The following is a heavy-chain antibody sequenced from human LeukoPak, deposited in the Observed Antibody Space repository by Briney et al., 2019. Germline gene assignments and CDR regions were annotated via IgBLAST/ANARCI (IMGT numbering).Heavy chain of an antibody. J-gene: IGHJ4*02. CDR1: GYTFTSYS. CDR3: ARALRRGLAAAGLDY. D-gene: IGHD6-13*01. Sequence: ASVKVSCKASGYTFTSYSMHWVRLAPGQGLEWMGLINPSGGGTSYSQKFQGRVTVTRDTSTSTVYMELSSLRSEDTAVYYCARALRRGLAAAGLDYWGQGTLVTVSS. CDR2: INPSGGGT. V-gene: IGHV1-46*01.